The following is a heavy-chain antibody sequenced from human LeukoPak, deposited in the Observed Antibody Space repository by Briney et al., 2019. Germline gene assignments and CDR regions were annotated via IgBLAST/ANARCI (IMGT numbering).Heavy chain of an antibody. CDR3: ARQGGRAAAGSAPNWFDP. Sequence: PSETLSLTCTVSGGSISSSSYYWGWIRQPPGKGLEWIGSIYYSGSTYYNPSLKSRVTISVDTSKNQFSLKLSSVTAADTAVYYCARQGGRAAAGSAPNWFDPWGQGTLVTVSS. V-gene: IGHV4-39*01. J-gene: IGHJ5*02. CDR2: IYYSGST. D-gene: IGHD6-13*01. CDR1: GGSISSSSYY.